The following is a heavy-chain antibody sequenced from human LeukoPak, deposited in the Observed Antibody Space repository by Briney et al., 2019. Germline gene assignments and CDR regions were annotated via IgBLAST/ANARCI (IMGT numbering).Heavy chain of an antibody. J-gene: IGHJ5*01. Sequence: AALKVSCKASGYTFAAYYIHWVRQAPGQGLEWIGWINPNSGGTNYAQKFQGRVTMTRDPSISTAYMELSRLTSDDTTVYFCAKDAGTSGWFDSWGQGTLVTVYS. V-gene: IGHV1-2*02. CDR2: INPNSGGT. CDR1: GYTFAAYY. CDR3: AKDAGTSGWFDS. D-gene: IGHD6-19*01.